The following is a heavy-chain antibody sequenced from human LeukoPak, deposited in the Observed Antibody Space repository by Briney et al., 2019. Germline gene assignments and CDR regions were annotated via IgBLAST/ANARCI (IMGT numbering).Heavy chain of an antibody. Sequence: SETLSLTCTVSGGSISSYYWSWIRQPPGKGLEWIGYIYTSGSTNYNPSLKSRVTISVDTSKTQFSLKLSSVTAADTAVYYCATALGRPYYYDSSGFGYWGQGTLVTVSS. CDR2: IYTSGST. CDR1: GGSISSYY. V-gene: IGHV4-4*09. J-gene: IGHJ4*02. D-gene: IGHD3-22*01. CDR3: ATALGRPYYYDSSGFGY.